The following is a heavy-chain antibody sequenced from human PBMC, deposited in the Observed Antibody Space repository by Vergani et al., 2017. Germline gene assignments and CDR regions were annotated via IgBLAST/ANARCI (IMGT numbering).Heavy chain of an antibody. CDR3: ARGSCLGGSCYKPLFDD. CDR1: GGSINSHNYY. Sequence: QVQLQESGPGLVKPSQTLSLTCTVSGGSINSHNYYWSWIRQPAGKGLEWIGRIHTSGSTNYNPSLKSRVTMSEDTSNNQFSLNLTSVTAADTAVYFCARGSCLGGSCYKPLFDDWGRGILVTVSS. CDR2: IHTSGST. J-gene: IGHJ4*02. D-gene: IGHD2-15*01. V-gene: IGHV4-61*02.